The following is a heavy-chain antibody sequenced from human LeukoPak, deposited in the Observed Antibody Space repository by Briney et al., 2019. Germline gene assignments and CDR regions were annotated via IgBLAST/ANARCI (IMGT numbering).Heavy chain of an antibody. Sequence: GGSLRLSCTASGFTFSSYSMNWVRQAPGEGLEWVSYISSSSSTIYYADSVKGRFTISRDNAKNSLYLQMNSLRAEDTAVYYCARDSVVVPAAISGGDYYYYMDVWGKGTTVTVSS. V-gene: IGHV3-48*01. D-gene: IGHD2-2*02. J-gene: IGHJ6*03. CDR3: ARDSVVVPAAISGGDYYYYMDV. CDR1: GFTFSSYS. CDR2: ISSSSSTI.